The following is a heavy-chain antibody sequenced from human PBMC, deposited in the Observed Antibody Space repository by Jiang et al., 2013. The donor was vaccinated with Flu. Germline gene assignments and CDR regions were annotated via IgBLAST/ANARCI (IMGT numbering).Heavy chain of an antibody. D-gene: IGHD1-20*01. CDR3: ARGVDNWNDPLVFDY. V-gene: IGHV3-7*03. J-gene: IGHJ4*02. Sequence: RLSCAASGFTFSSYWMSWVRQAPGKGLEWVANIKQDGSEKYYVDSVKGRFTISRDNAKNSLYLQMNSLRAEDTAVYYCARGVDNWNDPLVFDYWGQGTLVTVSS. CDR2: IKQDGSEK. CDR1: GFTFSSYW.